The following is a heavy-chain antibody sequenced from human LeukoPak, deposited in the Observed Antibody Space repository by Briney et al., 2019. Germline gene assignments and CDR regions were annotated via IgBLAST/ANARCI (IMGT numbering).Heavy chain of an antibody. D-gene: IGHD2-2*01. CDR2: ISGSGGST. CDR3: AKAYCNSTSCYAQGYYGMDV. V-gene: IGHV3-23*01. Sequence: GGSLRLSCTVSGFTFSSYAMTWVRQAPGKGLEWVSVISGSGGSTYYADSVKGRFTISRDNSKNTLYLQMNSLRVEDTAVYYCAKAYCNSTSCYAQGYYGMDVWGQGTTVTVSS. CDR1: GFTFSSYA. J-gene: IGHJ6*02.